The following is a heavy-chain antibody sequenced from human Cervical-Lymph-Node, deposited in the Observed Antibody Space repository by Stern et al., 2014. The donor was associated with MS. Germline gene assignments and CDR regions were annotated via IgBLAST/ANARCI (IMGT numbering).Heavy chain of an antibody. V-gene: IGHV1-69*06. J-gene: IGHJ6*02. CDR1: GDTFRNYA. D-gene: IGHD5-12*01. CDR3: ARPWGIVATTGTHYYYYGMDV. Sequence: VQLVESGAEVKKPGSSVKVSCKTSGDTFRNYAISWVRQAPGQGLEWMGGIMPIFGTATYAKEFRGKFRLTADTATTTAYMELSSLRYGDTAVYFCARPWGIVATTGTHYYYYGMDVWGQGTTVTVAS. CDR2: IMPIFGTA.